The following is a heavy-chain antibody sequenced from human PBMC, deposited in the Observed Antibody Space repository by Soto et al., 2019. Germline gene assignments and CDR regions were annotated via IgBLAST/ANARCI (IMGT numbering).Heavy chain of an antibody. V-gene: IGHV3-30*18. CDR1: GFTFSSYG. CDR3: AKGPHFWSGFSPAGDY. Sequence: GGSLRLSCAASGFTFSSYGMHWVRQAPGTGLEWVAVISYDGSNKYYADSVKGRFTISRDNSKNTLYLQMNSLRAEDTAVYYYAKGPHFWSGFSPAGDYWGQGTLVTVSS. J-gene: IGHJ4*02. D-gene: IGHD3-3*02. CDR2: ISYDGSNK.